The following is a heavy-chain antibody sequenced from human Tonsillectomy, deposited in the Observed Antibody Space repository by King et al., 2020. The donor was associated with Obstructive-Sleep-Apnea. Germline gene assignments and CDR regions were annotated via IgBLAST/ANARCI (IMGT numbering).Heavy chain of an antibody. D-gene: IGHD3-16*01. V-gene: IGHV4-4*02. CDR2: TYHIGST. J-gene: IGHJ4*02. CDR3: ARGESSLGGFLDY. CDR1: GGSISSSNW. Sequence: VQLQESGPGLVKPSGTLSLTCAVSGGSISSSNWWSWVRQPPGKGLEWIGETYHIGSTNYTPSLKSRVTISVDKSKNQFSLKLSSVTAADTAVYYCARGESSLGGFLDYWGQGTLVTVSS.